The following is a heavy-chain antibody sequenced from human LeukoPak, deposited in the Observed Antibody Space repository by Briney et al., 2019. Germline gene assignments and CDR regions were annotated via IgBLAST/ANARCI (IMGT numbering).Heavy chain of an antibody. J-gene: IGHJ4*02. V-gene: IGHV3-23*01. Sequence: GGSLRLSCAASGFNFANHAMSWVRQTPGKGLEWVSAFSGGGDITYYADSVTGRFTISRDNSKDTLFLQMHSLRPGDTAVYYCVREDTPATANYWGQGTLVTISS. CDR2: FSGGGDIT. D-gene: IGHD2-21*02. CDR1: GFNFANHA. CDR3: VREDTPATANY.